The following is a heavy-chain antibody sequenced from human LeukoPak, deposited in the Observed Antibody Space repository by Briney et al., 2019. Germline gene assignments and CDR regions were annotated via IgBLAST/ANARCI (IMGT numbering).Heavy chain of an antibody. CDR1: GYTFTGYY. CDR2: INPNSGGT. J-gene: IGHJ4*02. V-gene: IGHV1-2*02. D-gene: IGHD5-18*01. CDR3: ARVMVTRGYSYGYGY. Sequence: ASVTVSCKASGYTFTGYYMHWVRQAPGQGLEWMGWINPNSGGTNYAQKFQGRVTMTRDTSISTAYMELSRLRSDDTAVYYCARVMVTRGYSYGYGYWGQGTLVTVSS.